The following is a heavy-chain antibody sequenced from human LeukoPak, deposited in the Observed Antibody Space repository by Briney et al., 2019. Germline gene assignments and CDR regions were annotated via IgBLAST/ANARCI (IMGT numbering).Heavy chain of an antibody. D-gene: IGHD3-22*01. CDR1: GYTFTSYD. CDR2: MNPNSGNT. V-gene: IGHV1-8*01. Sequence: ASVKVSCKASGYTFTSYDINWVRQATGQGLEWMGWMNPNSGNTGYAQKFQGRVTMTRNTSISTAYMELSSLRSEDTAVYYCASETGYDSSGYYPYYFDYWGQGTLVTVSS. J-gene: IGHJ4*02. CDR3: ASETGYDSSGYYPYYFDY.